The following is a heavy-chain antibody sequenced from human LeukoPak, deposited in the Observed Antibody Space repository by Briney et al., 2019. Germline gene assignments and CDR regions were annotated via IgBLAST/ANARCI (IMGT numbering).Heavy chain of an antibody. V-gene: IGHV3-73*01. Sequence: GSLRLSCAAPGFTFSGSAMHWVRQASGKGLEWVGRIRSKANSYATAYAASVKGRFTISRDDSKNTAYLQMNSLKTEDTAVYYCTSVIVGALGAFDYWGQGTLVTVSS. CDR1: GFTFSGSA. CDR3: TSVIVGALGAFDY. D-gene: IGHD1-26*01. CDR2: IRSKANSYAT. J-gene: IGHJ4*02.